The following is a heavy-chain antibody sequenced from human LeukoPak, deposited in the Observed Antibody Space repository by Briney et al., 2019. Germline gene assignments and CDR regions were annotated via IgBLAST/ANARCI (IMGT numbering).Heavy chain of an antibody. V-gene: IGHV2-70*11. CDR2: IDWDDDK. CDR3: ARSPQVGATTGFDY. J-gene: IGHJ4*02. Sequence: TLSLTCAVYGGSFSGYYWSWIRQPPGKALEWLARIDWDDDKYYSTSLKTRLTISKDTSKNQVVLTMTNMDPVDTATYYCARSPQVGATTGFDYWGQGTLVTVSS. D-gene: IGHD1-26*01. CDR1: GGSFSGYY.